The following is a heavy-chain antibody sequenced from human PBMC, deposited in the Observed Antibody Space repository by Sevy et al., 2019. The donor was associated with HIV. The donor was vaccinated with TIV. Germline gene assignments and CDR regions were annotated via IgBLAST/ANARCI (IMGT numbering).Heavy chain of an antibody. CDR3: ARDLGYCRSTSCYSGGDY. J-gene: IGHJ4*02. V-gene: IGHV1-18*01. Sequence: ASVKVSCKASGYTFTSYGISWVRQAPGQGLEWMGWISAYNGNTNYAQKLQGRVTMTTDTSTSTAYMELRSLRSDDTAVYYCARDLGYCRSTSCYSGGDYWGQGTLVTVSS. CDR1: GYTFTSYG. CDR2: ISAYNGNT. D-gene: IGHD2-2*02.